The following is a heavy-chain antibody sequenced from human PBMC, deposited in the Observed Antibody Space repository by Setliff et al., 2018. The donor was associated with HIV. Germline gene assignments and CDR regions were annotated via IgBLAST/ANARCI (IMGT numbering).Heavy chain of an antibody. J-gene: IGHJ2*01. CDR3: ARSPGFWYFDL. CDR1: GGSINSHH. Sequence: PSETLSLTCTVSGGSINSHHWNWIRQPPGKELEWIGSTYYTGSTAYNPSLKSRVTISLDTSKTHFSLKLSSVTAADTAVYYCARSPGFWYFDLWGPGTLSPSPQ. V-gene: IGHV4-59*11. CDR2: TYYTGST.